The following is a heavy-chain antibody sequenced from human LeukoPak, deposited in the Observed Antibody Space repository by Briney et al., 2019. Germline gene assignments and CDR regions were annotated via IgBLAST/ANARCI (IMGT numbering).Heavy chain of an antibody. CDR2: ISGSGGST. V-gene: IGHV3-23*01. CDR3: AKDGGTVGAGDAFDM. CDR1: GFTFSSYA. Sequence: GGSLRLSCAASGFTFSSYAMSWVRQAPGKGLEWVSAISGSGGSTYYADSVKGRFTISRDNSKNMVYLQMNSLTVEDTAVYYCAKDGGTVGAGDAFDMWGQGTMVTVSS. J-gene: IGHJ3*02. D-gene: IGHD1-26*01.